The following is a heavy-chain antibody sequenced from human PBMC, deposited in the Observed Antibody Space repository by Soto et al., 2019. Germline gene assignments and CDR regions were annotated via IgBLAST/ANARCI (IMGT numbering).Heavy chain of an antibody. V-gene: IGHV3-23*01. CDR3: WKFSGFDFGHNYYFYGLDV. CDR1: GFTFSSYA. Sequence: GGSLRLSCAASGFTFSSYAMNWVRQAPGKGLEWVSSMSGSGDNTYYADSVKGRFTISRDNSKNTVYLQMNSLRAEDTAVYYCWKFSGFDFGHNYYFYGLDVWGKGTTVTVSS. D-gene: IGHD5-12*01. CDR2: MSGSGDNT. J-gene: IGHJ6*04.